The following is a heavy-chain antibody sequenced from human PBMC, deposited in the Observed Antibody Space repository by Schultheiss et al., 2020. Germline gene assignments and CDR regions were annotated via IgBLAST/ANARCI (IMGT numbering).Heavy chain of an antibody. D-gene: IGHD6-19*01. Sequence: SETLSLTCAVYGGSFSGYYWSWNRQPPGKGLEWIGEINHRGSTNYNPSLKSRVTISVDTSKNQFSLKLSSVTAADTAVYYCARVQAVAGGGWFDPWGQGTLVTVAS. CDR2: INHRGST. CDR1: GGSFSGYY. CDR3: ARVQAVAGGGWFDP. V-gene: IGHV4-34*01. J-gene: IGHJ5*02.